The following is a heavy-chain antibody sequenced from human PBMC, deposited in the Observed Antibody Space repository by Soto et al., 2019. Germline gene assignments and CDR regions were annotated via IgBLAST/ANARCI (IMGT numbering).Heavy chain of an antibody. J-gene: IGHJ4*02. CDR2: IKSKTDGGTT. D-gene: IGHD3-22*01. V-gene: IGHV3-15*07. CDR3: TTTYYYDSSGYYYSSIVDY. CDR1: GFTFSNAW. Sequence: EVQLVESGGGLVKPGGSLRLSCAASGFTFSNAWMNWVRQAPGKGLEWVGRIKSKTDGGTTDYAAPVKGRFTISRDESKNTLYLQMNSLKAEDTAVYYCTTTYYYDSSGYYYSSIVDYWGQGTLVTVSS.